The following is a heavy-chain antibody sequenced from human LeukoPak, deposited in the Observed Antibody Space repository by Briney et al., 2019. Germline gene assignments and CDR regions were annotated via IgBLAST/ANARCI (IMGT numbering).Heavy chain of an antibody. D-gene: IGHD3-10*01. CDR1: GFTFTSSA. CDR2: IVVGSGNT. V-gene: IGHV1-58*01. CDR3: AIDYYGSGSYYRFPYGMDV. J-gene: IGHJ6*02. Sequence: ASVKVSCKASGFTFTSSAVQWVRQARGQRLEWIGWIVVGSGNTNYAQKFQERVTITRDMSTSTAYMELSSLRSEDTAVYYCAIDYYGSGSYYRFPYGMDVWGQGTTVTVSS.